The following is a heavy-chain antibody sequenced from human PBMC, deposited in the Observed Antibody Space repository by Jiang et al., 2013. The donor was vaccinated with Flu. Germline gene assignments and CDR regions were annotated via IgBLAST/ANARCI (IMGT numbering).Heavy chain of an antibody. CDR3: ARDLLVVAAVEYGMDV. J-gene: IGHJ6*02. CDR2: TYYRSKWYN. Sequence: AAWNWIRQSPSRGLEWLGRTYYRSKWYNDYAVSVKSRITINPDTSKNQFSLQLNSVTPEDTAVYYCARDLLVVAAVEYGMDVWGQGTTVTVSS. V-gene: IGHV6-1*01. D-gene: IGHD2-15*01. CDR1: AA.